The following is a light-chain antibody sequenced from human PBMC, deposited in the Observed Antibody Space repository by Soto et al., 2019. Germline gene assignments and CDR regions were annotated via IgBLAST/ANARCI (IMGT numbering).Light chain of an antibody. J-gene: IGKJ1*01. V-gene: IGKV1-5*01. CDR3: QQSFTTWT. CDR2: NAS. Sequence: IPMTQCPSTLSASVGGRLPITFRASRNIERWLAWYQQKPGKPPKLLILNASTLGSGVPSRFSGSGSGTEFTLTISNLQTEDFATYYCQQSFTTWTFGQGTKVDIK. CDR1: RNIERW.